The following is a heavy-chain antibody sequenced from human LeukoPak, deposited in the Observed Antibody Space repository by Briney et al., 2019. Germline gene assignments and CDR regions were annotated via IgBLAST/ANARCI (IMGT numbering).Heavy chain of an antibody. J-gene: IGHJ3*02. Sequence: GGSLRLSGAASGFTFSSYAMSWVRQAPGKGLEWVSAISGSGGSTYYADSVKGRFTISRDNSKNTLYLQMNSLRAEDTAVYYCAKALGGRTAFDIWGQGTVVTVSS. V-gene: IGHV3-23*01. CDR3: AKALGGRTAFDI. CDR2: ISGSGGST. D-gene: IGHD3-16*01. CDR1: GFTFSSYA.